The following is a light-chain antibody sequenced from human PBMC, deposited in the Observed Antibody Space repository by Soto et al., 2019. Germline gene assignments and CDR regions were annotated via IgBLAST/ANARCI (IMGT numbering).Light chain of an antibody. CDR2: SAS. Sequence: DIQMTQSPSSLSASVGDRVTFTCRASQDIGNNLAGYQQRPGEVPRLLIYSASTLQSGVPSRFGGSGSGADFTLTITSLQPEDVVTYYCQYCDHAPPYPFGSGANVHIK. CDR1: QDIGNN. V-gene: IGKV1-27*01. J-gene: IGKJ3*01. CDR3: QYCDHAPPYP.